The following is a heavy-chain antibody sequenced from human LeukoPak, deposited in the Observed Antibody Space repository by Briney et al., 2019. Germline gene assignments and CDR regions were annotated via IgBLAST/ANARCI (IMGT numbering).Heavy chain of an antibody. CDR1: GYTFTSYY. CDR2: INPSGGST. Sequence: GASVKVSCKASGYTFTSYYMHWVRQAPGQGLEWMGIINPSGGSTNYTQKFQGRVTMTRDMSTSTAYMELRSLRSDDTAVYYCARSDIAVAGQNFDYWGQGTLVTVSS. D-gene: IGHD6-19*01. CDR3: ARSDIAVAGQNFDY. V-gene: IGHV1-46*01. J-gene: IGHJ4*02.